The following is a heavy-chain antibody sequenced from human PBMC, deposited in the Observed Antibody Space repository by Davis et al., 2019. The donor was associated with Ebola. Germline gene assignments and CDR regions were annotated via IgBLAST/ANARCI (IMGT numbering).Heavy chain of an antibody. CDR3: ARALGYCSSTSCYPPHFGMDV. CDR1: GYSFTSYW. D-gene: IGHD2-2*01. J-gene: IGHJ6*02. CDR2: IYPGDSDT. Sequence: GESLKISCKGSGYSFTSYWIGWVRQLPGKGLEWMGIIYPGDSDTRYSPSFQGQVTISADKSISTAYLQWSSLKASDTAMYYCARALGYCSSTSCYPPHFGMDVWGQGTTVTVSS. V-gene: IGHV5-51*01.